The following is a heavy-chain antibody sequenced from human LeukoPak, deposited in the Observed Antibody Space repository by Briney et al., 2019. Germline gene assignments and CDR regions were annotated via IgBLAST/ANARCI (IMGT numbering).Heavy chain of an antibody. CDR2: IGSSGRTI. CDR1: GFTFSDYY. Sequence: GGSLRLSCAASGFTFSDYYMSWIRQAPGKGLEWVSYIGSSGRTIYYADSVKGRFTISRDNAKNSLYLQMNSLRAEDTAVYYCARGARFLEWSVGDFDYWGQGTLVTVSS. CDR3: ARGARFLEWSVGDFDY. V-gene: IGHV3-11*04. J-gene: IGHJ4*02. D-gene: IGHD3-3*01.